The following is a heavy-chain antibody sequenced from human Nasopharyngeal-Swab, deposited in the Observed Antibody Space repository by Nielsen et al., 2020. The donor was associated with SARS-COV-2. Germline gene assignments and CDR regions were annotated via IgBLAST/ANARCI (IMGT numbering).Heavy chain of an antibody. CDR3: ARFSRCDDDCPSDY. CDR1: GFTFSDYA. Sequence: GGSLRLSFTPSGFTFSDYAMNWVRLAPGKGLEWVASITSRGDRTYYGDSVKGRFTIFRENYKNTLYLQLNSLRAEDTARYYCARFSRCDDDCPSDYWGQGTLVTVSS. V-gene: IGHV3-23*01. D-gene: IGHD2-21*02. J-gene: IGHJ4*02. CDR2: ITSRGDRT.